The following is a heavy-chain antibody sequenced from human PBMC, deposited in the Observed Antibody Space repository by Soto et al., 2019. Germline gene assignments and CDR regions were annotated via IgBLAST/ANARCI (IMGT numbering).Heavy chain of an antibody. CDR2: IYHGGTT. D-gene: IGHD6-19*01. V-gene: IGHV4-38-2*02. Sequence: ETXSLTFTVSGESITSGSYWGWIRQPPGEGPEWIASIYHGGTTFYNPSLKSRISISVDTSKNQFSLRLTSVTAADTATYYCARVNVMVVAGSTFDYWGPGTLVTVYS. CDR1: GESITSGSY. J-gene: IGHJ4*03. CDR3: ARVNVMVVAGSTFDY.